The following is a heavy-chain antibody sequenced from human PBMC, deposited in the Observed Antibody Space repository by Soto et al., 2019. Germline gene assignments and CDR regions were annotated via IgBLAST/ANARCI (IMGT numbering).Heavy chain of an antibody. D-gene: IGHD6-6*01. V-gene: IGHV4-31*03. J-gene: IGHJ4*02. CDR1: GGSISSGGYY. CDR2: IYYSGST. Sequence: PSETLSLTCTVSGGSISSGGYYWNWIRQHPGKGLEWIGYIYYSGSTSYNPSLKSRVTISVDTTKNQFSLKLSSLTAADTAVYYCARSHIVPRLFMYPYDYWGQGTPVTVSS. CDR3: ARSHIVPRLFMYPYDY.